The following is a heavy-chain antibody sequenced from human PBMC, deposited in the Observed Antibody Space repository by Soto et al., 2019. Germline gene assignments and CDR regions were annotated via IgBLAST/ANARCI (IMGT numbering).Heavy chain of an antibody. V-gene: IGHV1-18*01. CDR2: ISACNGNT. CDR1: GYTFTSYG. D-gene: IGHD2-8*01. CDR3: ARGYCTNGVCLALPHDYYYYMDV. Sequence: ASVKVSCKASGYTFTSYGISWVRQAPGQGLEWMGWISACNGNTNYAQKLQGRVTMTTDTSTSTAYMELRSLRSDDTAVYYCARGYCTNGVCLALPHDYYYYMDVWGKGTTVTVSS. J-gene: IGHJ6*03.